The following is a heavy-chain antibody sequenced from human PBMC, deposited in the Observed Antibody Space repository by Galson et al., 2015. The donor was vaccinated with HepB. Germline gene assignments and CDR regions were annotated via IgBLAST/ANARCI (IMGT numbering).Heavy chain of an antibody. D-gene: IGHD6-13*01. J-gene: IGHJ1*01. CDR3: AREAVRQQLVPYFQH. V-gene: IGHV1-2*06. CDR1: GYTFTGYY. CDR2: INPNSGGT. Sequence: SVKVSCKASGYTFTGYYMHWVRQAPGQGLEWMGRINPNSGGTNYAQKFQGRVTMTRDTSISTAYMELSRLRSDDTAVYYCAREAVRQQLVPYFQHWGQGTLVTVSS.